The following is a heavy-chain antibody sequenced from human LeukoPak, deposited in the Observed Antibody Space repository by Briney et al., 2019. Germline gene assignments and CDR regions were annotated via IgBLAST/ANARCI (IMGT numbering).Heavy chain of an antibody. J-gene: IGHJ4*02. D-gene: IGHD2-21*02. CDR1: GFTFSSYA. Sequence: GGSLRLSCAASGFTFSSYAMSWVRQAPGKGLEWVSAISGSGGSTYYADSVKGRFTISRDNAKNSLYLQMNSLRAEDTAVYYCASSSTPCGGDCLYFDYWGQGTLVTVSS. CDR3: ASSSTPCGGDCLYFDY. V-gene: IGHV3-23*01. CDR2: ISGSGGST.